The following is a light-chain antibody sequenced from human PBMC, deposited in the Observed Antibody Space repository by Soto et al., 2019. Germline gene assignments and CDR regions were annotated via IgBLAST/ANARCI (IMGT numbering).Light chain of an antibody. CDR3: QQYNSYWT. J-gene: IGKJ1*01. CDR2: DAS. Sequence: DIQMTQSPSTLSASVGDRVTITCRASQSISSWLAWYQQKPGKAPKLLIYDASSLESGVPSRFSGSGSGTEFTLTISSRQPDDFATYCCQQYNSYWTFGQGTKVEIK. V-gene: IGKV1-5*01. CDR1: QSISSW.